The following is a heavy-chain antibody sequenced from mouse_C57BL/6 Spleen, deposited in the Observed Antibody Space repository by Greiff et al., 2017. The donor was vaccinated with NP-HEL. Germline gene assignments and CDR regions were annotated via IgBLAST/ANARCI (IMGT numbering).Heavy chain of an antibody. CDR3: AKTGSYYFDY. CDR2: ISSGGSYT. V-gene: IGHV5-6*01. CDR1: GFTFSSYG. Sequence: EVKVVESGGDLVKPGGSLKLSCAASGFTFSSYGMSWVRQTPDTRLEWVATISSGGSYTYYPDSVKGRFTISRDHAKNTLYLQMSSLKSEDTAMYYCAKTGSYYFDYWGQGTTLTVSS. J-gene: IGHJ2*01.